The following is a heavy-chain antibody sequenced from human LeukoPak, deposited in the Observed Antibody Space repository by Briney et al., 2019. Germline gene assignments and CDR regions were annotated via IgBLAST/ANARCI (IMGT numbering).Heavy chain of an antibody. CDR2: INPNSGGT. CDR1: GYTFTGYY. J-gene: IGHJ5*02. V-gene: IGHV1-2*02. CDR3: AREGLNMVRGVIPKEAWGWFDP. D-gene: IGHD3-10*01. Sequence: ASVKVSCKASGYTFTGYYMHWVRQAPGQGLEWMGWINPNSGGTYYAQKFQGRVTMTSDTSISTAYMELSRLRSEDTAVYYCAREGLNMVRGVIPKEAWGWFDPWGQGTLVTVSS.